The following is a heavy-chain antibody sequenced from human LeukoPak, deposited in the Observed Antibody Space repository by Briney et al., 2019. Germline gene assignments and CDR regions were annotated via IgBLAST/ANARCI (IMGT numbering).Heavy chain of an antibody. CDR3: AREGGILITSPTLDY. J-gene: IGHJ4*02. Sequence: GGSLRLSCAASGFTFANYGMHWARQAPGKGLEWVAFIRYDGSIKYYADSVKGRFTISRDSSKNTLFLQMSSLRTEDTAIYYCAREGGILITSPTLDYWGQGTLVTVSS. CDR2: IRYDGSIK. V-gene: IGHV3-30*02. D-gene: IGHD3-16*01. CDR1: GFTFANYG.